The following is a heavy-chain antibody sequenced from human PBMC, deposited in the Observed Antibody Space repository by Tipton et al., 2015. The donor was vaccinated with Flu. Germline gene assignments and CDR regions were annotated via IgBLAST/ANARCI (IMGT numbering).Heavy chain of an antibody. V-gene: IGHV3-30*18. CDR3: AKDVDRLQGAVAASLYYHFGMDV. CDR2: ISYDGNNK. CDR1: GFTFTTYG. J-gene: IGHJ6*02. D-gene: IGHD2-15*01. Sequence: SLRLSCAASGFTFTTYGMHWVRQAPGKGLEWVAVISYDGNNKYYGDSVKGRFTISRDNSKNTMYLQMNSLRLEDAAVYYCAKDVDRLQGAVAASLYYHFGMDVWGPGTTVTVSS.